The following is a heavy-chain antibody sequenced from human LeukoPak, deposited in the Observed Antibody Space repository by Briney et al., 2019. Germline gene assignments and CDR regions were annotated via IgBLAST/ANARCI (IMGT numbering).Heavy chain of an antibody. CDR3: ARPKIAARQSVPFDY. J-gene: IGHJ4*02. CDR2: ISSSSSTI. V-gene: IGHV3-48*04. CDR1: GFTFSSYS. Sequence: GGSLRLSCAASGFTFSSYSMNWVRQAPGKGLEWVSYISSSSSTIYYADSVKGRFTISRDNAKNSLYLQMNSLRAEDTAVYYCARPKIAARQSVPFDYWGQGTLVTVSS. D-gene: IGHD6-6*01.